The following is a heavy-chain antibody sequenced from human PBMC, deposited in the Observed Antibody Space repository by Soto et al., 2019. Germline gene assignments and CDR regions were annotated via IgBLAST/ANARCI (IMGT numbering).Heavy chain of an antibody. Sequence: SETLSLTCSVSGASIAGGSYYWRWVRQPPGKGLEWIGCIYYSGSTYYNPSLKSRVTISVDTSKNQFSLKLSSVTAADTAVYYCASGYYNDAFDIWGQGTMVTVSS. CDR1: GASIAGGSYY. D-gene: IGHD3-9*01. V-gene: IGHV4-39*01. J-gene: IGHJ3*02. CDR2: IYYSGST. CDR3: ASGYYNDAFDI.